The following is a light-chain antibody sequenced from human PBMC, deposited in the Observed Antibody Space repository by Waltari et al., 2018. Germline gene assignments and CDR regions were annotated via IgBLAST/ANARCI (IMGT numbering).Light chain of an antibody. CDR3: CSYAGRGTYV. CDR1: TSDVGSYEL. Sequence: QSALTQPASVSGTPGQSITISCTGTTSDVGSYELVSWYQQHPGEAPKLLSCEVFKRPPGICLRFAGANSGSTASLTISGLQPEDEADYYCCSYAGRGTYVFGSGTKVTV. V-gene: IGLV2-23*02. CDR2: EVF. J-gene: IGLJ1*01.